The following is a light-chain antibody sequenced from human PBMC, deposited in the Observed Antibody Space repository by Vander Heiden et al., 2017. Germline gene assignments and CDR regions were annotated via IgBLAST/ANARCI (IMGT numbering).Light chain of an antibody. CDR1: NIGNKR. CDR3: QLWDSRSGFAL. J-gene: IGLJ2*01. V-gene: IGLV3-21*02. CDR2: DDD. Sequence: SYGLTQPPSLSVAPGQPAKITCVRNNIGNKRVHWYQQKPSQAPVLVVYDDDDRPSESPERCSGSNSGNTATLTISRGEAGEEADYYCQLWDSRSGFALFGGGTKLTVL.